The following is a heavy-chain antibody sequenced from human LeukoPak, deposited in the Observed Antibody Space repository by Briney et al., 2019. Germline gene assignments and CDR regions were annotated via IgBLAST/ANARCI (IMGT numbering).Heavy chain of an antibody. J-gene: IGHJ4*02. Sequence: GGSLRLSCAASGXTFSSYWMSWVRQAPGKGLEWVANIKQDGSEKYYVDSVKGRFTISRDNAKNSLYLQMNSLRAEDTAVYYCARDPRNMIVAIWGQGTLVTVSS. CDR2: IKQDGSEK. CDR1: GXTFSSYW. V-gene: IGHV3-7*04. CDR3: ARDPRNMIVAI. D-gene: IGHD3-22*01.